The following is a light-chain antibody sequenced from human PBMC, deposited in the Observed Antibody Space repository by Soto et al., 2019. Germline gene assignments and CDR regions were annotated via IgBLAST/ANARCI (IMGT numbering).Light chain of an antibody. V-gene: IGKV1-39*01. Sequence: DIQMTQSPFSLSASVGDRVTIXXRASQSISSYLNWYQQKPGKAPKVXIYAASSLQSGVPPRFSGSGSGTGFTLTISSLQPDDFATYYCQQYNSYPWTFGQGTKVDIK. CDR1: QSISSY. J-gene: IGKJ1*01. CDR2: AAS. CDR3: QQYNSYPWT.